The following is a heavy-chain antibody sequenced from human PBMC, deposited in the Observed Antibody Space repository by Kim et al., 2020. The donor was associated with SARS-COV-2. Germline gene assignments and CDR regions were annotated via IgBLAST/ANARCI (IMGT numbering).Heavy chain of an antibody. V-gene: IGHV1-18*01. CDR1: GYTFTSYG. J-gene: IGHJ4*02. Sequence: ASVKVSCKASGYTFTSYGISWVRQAPGQGLEWMGWISAYNGNTNYAQKLQGRVTMTTDTSTSTAYMELRSLRSDDTAVYYCARTTMIVVVPKYFDYWGQGTLVTVSS. CDR3: ARTTMIVVVPKYFDY. D-gene: IGHD3-22*01. CDR2: ISAYNGNT.